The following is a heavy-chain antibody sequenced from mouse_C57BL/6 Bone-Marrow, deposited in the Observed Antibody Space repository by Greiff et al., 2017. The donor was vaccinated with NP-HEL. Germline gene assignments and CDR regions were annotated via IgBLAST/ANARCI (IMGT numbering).Heavy chain of an antibody. J-gene: IGHJ2*01. CDR1: GFTFSSYA. CDR3: ARDALTTVVALDY. V-gene: IGHV5-4*01. Sequence: DVHLVESGGGLVKPGGSLKLSCAASGFTFSSYAMSWVRQTPEKRLEWVATISDGGSYTYYPDNVKGRFTISRDNAKNNLYLQMSHLKSEDTAMYYCARDALTTVVALDYWGQGTTLTVSS. CDR2: ISDGGSYT. D-gene: IGHD1-1*01.